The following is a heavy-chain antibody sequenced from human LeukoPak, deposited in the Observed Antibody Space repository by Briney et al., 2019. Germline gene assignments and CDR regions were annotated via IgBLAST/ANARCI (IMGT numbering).Heavy chain of an antibody. J-gene: IGHJ4*02. V-gene: IGHV5-51*01. CDR2: IFPDDSDT. D-gene: IGHD6-19*01. CDR1: GYSFTRNW. Sequence: GESLKIPCKGSGYSFTRNWIGWVRQMPGKGLEWMGLIFPDDSDTRYSPSFQGQVTISADKSVNTAYLHWSSLKASDSAMYYCVRLGNSGWQDFDYWGQGILVTVSS. CDR3: VRLGNSGWQDFDY.